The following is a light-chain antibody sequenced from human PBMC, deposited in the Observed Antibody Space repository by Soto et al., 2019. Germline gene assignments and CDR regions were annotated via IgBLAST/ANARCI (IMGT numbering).Light chain of an antibody. CDR2: GAS. V-gene: IGKV3-15*01. CDR1: QSVSSV. CDR3: QQSKT. Sequence: EIVSTQSPANLSVSHGERVTLSCRASQSVSSVLAWYHHKPGQAPRLLIYGASTRATGIPDRFRCSGSGTHCTLTISRLEPEESAVYYCQQSKTVGRGTKVEIK. J-gene: IGKJ4*02.